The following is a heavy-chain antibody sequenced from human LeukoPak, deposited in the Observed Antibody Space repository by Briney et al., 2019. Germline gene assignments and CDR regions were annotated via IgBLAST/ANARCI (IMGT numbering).Heavy chain of an antibody. CDR2: INSDESST. V-gene: IGHV3-74*01. J-gene: IGHJ4*02. Sequence: GGSLRLSCAASGFTFSSYWMHWVRQAPGKGLVWVSRINSDESSTSYADSVKGRFTISRDNAKNTLYLQMNSLRAEDTAVYYCARGLNDSWTGENYWGQGTLVTVSS. D-gene: IGHD3-3*01. CDR1: GFTFSSYW. CDR3: ARGLNDSWTGENY.